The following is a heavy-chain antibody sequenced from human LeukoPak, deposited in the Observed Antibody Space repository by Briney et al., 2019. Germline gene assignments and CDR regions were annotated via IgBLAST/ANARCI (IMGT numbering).Heavy chain of an antibody. CDR1: GFTISVKY. Sequence: GGSLRLSCAASGFTISVKYMCWVRQAPGKGLEWISAIYSGGNTYYTNSVKGRFIISRDRSKNAMYLQMNGLTDEDTAVYYCARDPTGASVWGKGTTVTVSS. CDR2: IYSGGNT. D-gene: IGHD1-14*01. J-gene: IGHJ6*04. V-gene: IGHV3-53*01. CDR3: ARDPTGASV.